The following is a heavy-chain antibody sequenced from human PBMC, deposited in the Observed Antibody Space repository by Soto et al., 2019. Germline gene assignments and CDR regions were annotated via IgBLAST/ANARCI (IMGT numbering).Heavy chain of an antibody. CDR3: ARDPHEFWTSYWFDP. D-gene: IGHD3-3*01. V-gene: IGHV1-18*01. J-gene: IGHJ5*02. CDR2: ISAYDGKT. CDR1: GYTFNTYG. Sequence: GASVKVSCKTSGYTFNTYGINWVRQAPGQGLELMGWISAYDGKTTHAEKFQGRVTLTTDTSTSTAYMELRSLRSDDTAIYYCARDPHEFWTSYWFDPWGQGTPVTVSS.